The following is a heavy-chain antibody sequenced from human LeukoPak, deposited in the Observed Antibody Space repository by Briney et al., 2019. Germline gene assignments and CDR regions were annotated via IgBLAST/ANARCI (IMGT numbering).Heavy chain of an antibody. CDR3: AREVVVVPAATTYFDY. J-gene: IGHJ4*02. D-gene: IGHD2-2*01. Sequence: SETLSLTCTVSGGSISRGGYYWSWIRQPPGKGLEWIGYIYHSGSTYYNPSLKSRVTISVDRSKNQFSLKLSSVTAADTAVYYCAREVVVVPAATTYFDYWGQGTLVTVSS. CDR2: IYHSGST. V-gene: IGHV4-30-2*01. CDR1: GGSISRGGYY.